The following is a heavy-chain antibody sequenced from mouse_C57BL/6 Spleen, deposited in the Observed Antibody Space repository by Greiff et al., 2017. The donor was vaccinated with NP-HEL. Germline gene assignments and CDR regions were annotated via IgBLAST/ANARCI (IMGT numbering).Heavy chain of an antibody. CDR1: GYSITSGYY. CDR2: ISYDGSN. V-gene: IGHV3-6*01. CDR3: ASGGWDMGY. D-gene: IGHD4-1*01. Sequence: VQLQQSGPGLVKPSQSLSLTCSVTGYSITSGYYWNWIRQFPGNKLEWMGYISYDGSNNYNPSLKNRISITRDTSKNQFFLKLNSVTTEDTATYYCASGGWDMGYWGQGTTLTVSS. J-gene: IGHJ2*01.